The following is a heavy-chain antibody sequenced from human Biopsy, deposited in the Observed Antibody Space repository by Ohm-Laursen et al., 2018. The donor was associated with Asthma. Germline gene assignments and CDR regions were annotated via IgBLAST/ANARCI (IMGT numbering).Heavy chain of an antibody. CDR2: IMTALGTT. V-gene: IGHV1-69*06. CDR3: ARSYDTDSYPVLVLDY. D-gene: IGHD3-22*01. J-gene: IGHJ4*02. CDR1: GGTFSNFA. Sequence: SSVKVSCKAPGGTFSNFAISWVRQAPGQGLEWLGGIMTALGTTNYAQKFQGRVTITADKSTSTTYMELSRLRSEDTAVYYCARSYDTDSYPVLVLDYWGQGTLVTVSS.